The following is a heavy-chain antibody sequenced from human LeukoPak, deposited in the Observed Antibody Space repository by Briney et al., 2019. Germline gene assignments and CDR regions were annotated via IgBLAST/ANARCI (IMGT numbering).Heavy chain of an antibody. CDR1: GFTFSSYA. CDR3: ASNGGSTPPSYYYYYYYMDV. D-gene: IGHD3-16*01. CDR2: ISGGGGST. Sequence: PGGSLRPSCAASGFTFSSYAMSWVRQAPGKGLEWVSAISGGGGSTYYADSVQGRSTISGYNSKNPLYLQMNSLRAEDTAVYYCASNGGSTPPSYYYYYYYMDVWGKGTTVTVSS. J-gene: IGHJ6*03. V-gene: IGHV3-23*01.